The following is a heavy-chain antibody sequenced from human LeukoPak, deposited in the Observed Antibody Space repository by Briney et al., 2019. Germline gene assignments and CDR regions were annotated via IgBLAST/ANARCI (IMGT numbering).Heavy chain of an antibody. J-gene: IGHJ4*02. Sequence: SETLSLTCTVSGGSISSGSYYWSWIRQPAGKGLEWIGRIYTSGSTNYNPSLKSRVTISVDTSKTQFSLKLSSVTAADTAVYYCAREALEGRYDCSSTSFSRAGFDYVLAFDYWGQGTLVTVSS. D-gene: IGHD2-2*01. CDR1: GGSISSGSYY. CDR2: IYTSGST. CDR3: AREALEGRYDCSSTSFSRAGFDYVLAFDY. V-gene: IGHV4-61*02.